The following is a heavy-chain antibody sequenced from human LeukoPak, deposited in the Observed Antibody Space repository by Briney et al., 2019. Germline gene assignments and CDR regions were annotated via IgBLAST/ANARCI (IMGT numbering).Heavy chain of an antibody. CDR1: GYSISSGYY. V-gene: IGHV4-38-2*02. J-gene: IGHJ6*03. Sequence: SETLSLTCTVSGYSISSGYYWGWIRQPPGKGLGWIGSIYYSGSTYYNPSVKSRVTISVDTSKNQFSLKLSSVTAADTAVYYCARENFWSGYYSGDYYYYYMDVWGKGTTVTVSS. D-gene: IGHD3-3*01. CDR3: ARENFWSGYYSGDYYYYYMDV. CDR2: IYYSGST.